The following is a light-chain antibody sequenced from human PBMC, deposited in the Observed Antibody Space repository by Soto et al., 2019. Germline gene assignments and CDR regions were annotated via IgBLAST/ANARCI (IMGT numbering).Light chain of an antibody. V-gene: IGKV1-39*01. CDR2: AVS. CDR1: QSISKY. J-gene: IGKJ2*01. CDR3: QQSYRTPYT. Sequence: DIQMTQSPSSLSASVGDRVTITCRASQSISKYLNWYQQKPGQAPSLLMYAVSSLQGVVPPRFRGSASGTNFSLTIAGLQREDFATYHCQQSYRTPYTFGQGTKVEIK.